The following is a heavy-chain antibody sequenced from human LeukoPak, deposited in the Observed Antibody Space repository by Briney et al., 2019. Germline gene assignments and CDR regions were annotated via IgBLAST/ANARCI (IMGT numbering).Heavy chain of an antibody. CDR3: ARDRGEYEWDV. CDR1: GFTVSSNY. CDR2: IYSGGST. V-gene: IGHV3-53*01. J-gene: IGHJ6*04. D-gene: IGHD2-2*01. Sequence: PGGSLRLSCAASGFTVSSNYMSWVRQAPGKELEWVSVIYSGGSTYYADSVKGRFTISRDNSKNTLYLQMNSLRAEDTAVYYCARDRGEYEWDVWGKGTTVTVSS.